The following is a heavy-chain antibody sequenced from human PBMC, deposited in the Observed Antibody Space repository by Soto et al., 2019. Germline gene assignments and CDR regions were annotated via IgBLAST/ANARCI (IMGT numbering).Heavy chain of an antibody. Sequence: VGSLRLSCAASGFTFSNAWMSWVRQAPGKGLEWVGRIKSKTDGGTTDYAAPVKGRFTTSRDDSKNTLYLQMNSLKTEDTAVYYCTTDYDILTGYPYGMDVWGQGTTVTVSS. J-gene: IGHJ6*02. D-gene: IGHD3-9*01. CDR1: GFTFSNAW. V-gene: IGHV3-15*01. CDR3: TTDYDILTGYPYGMDV. CDR2: IKSKTDGGTT.